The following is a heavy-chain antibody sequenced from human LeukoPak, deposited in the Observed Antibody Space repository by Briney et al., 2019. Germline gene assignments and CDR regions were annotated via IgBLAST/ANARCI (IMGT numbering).Heavy chain of an antibody. CDR2: MNPNSGNT. Sequence: PLAPVKVSCKASGGTFSSYAISWVRQATGQGLEWMGWMNPNSGNTGYAQKFQGRVTMTRNTSISTAYMELSSLRSEDTAVYYCARGPRKTTVTLHFDYWGQGTLVTVSS. V-gene: IGHV1-8*02. J-gene: IGHJ4*02. D-gene: IGHD4-17*01. CDR1: GGTFSSYA. CDR3: ARGPRKTTVTLHFDY.